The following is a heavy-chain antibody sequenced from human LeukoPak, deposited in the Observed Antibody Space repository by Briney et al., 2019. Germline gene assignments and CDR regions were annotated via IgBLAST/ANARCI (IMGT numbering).Heavy chain of an antibody. J-gene: IGHJ5*02. Sequence: MNGGRQTPKKGLEWVSSISSSSSYIYYADSVKGRFTISRDNAKSSLYLQMNSLRAEDTAVYYCARDVWFDPWGQGTLVTVSS. CDR3: ARDVWFDP. CDR2: ISSSSSYI. V-gene: IGHV3-21*01.